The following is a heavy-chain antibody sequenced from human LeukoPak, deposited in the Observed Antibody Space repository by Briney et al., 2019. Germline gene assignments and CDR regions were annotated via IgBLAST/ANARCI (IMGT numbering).Heavy chain of an antibody. J-gene: IGHJ4*02. D-gene: IGHD6-13*01. CDR1: GYTFTGYY. CDR3: ARGAQPSSRWYLDY. CDR2: INPNSGGT. V-gene: IGHV1-2*06. Sequence: ASVKVSCKASGYTFTGYYMHWVRQAPGQGLEWMGRINPNSGGTNYAQKFQGRVTMTRDTSISTAYMELSRLRSDDTAVYYCARGAQPSSRWYLDYWGQGTLVTVSS.